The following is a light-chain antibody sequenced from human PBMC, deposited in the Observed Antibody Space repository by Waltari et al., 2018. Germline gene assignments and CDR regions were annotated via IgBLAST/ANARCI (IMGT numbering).Light chain of an antibody. CDR2: AAS. CDR3: QQYYSHPPT. V-gene: IGKV1-5*01. J-gene: IGKJ1*01. CDR1: QSINSW. Sequence: DIQMTQSPSTLSASVGDRVTITCRASQSINSWLAWYQQKPGKAPKFLIYAASTWQSGVPSRFSGSGSGTDFTLTISCLQSEDFASYYCQQYYSHPPTFGQGTKVENK.